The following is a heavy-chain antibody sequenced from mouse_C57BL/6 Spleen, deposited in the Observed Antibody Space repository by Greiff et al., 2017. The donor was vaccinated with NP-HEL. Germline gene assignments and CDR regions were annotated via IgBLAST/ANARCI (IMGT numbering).Heavy chain of an antibody. CDR1: GYTFTSYW. J-gene: IGHJ4*01. V-gene: IGHV1-55*01. CDR2: IYPGSGST. Sequence: QVQLQQPGAELVKPGASVKMSCKASGYTFTSYWITWVKQRPGQGLEWIGDIYPGSGSTNYNEKFKSKATLTVDTSSSTAYMQLSSLTSEDSAVYYCARENDGYYKAMDYWGQGTSVTVSS. D-gene: IGHD2-3*01. CDR3: ARENDGYYKAMDY.